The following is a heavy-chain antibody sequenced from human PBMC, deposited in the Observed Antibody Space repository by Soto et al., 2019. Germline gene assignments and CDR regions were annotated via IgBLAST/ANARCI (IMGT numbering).Heavy chain of an antibody. J-gene: IGHJ5*02. Sequence: TSETLSLTCTVSGGSISSGDYYWSWIRQPPGKGLEWIGYIYYSGSTYYNPSLKSRVTISVDTSKNQFSLKLSSVTAADTAVYYCARGLYCTNGVCQLRWFDPWGQGTLVTVSS. D-gene: IGHD2-8*01. CDR3: ARGLYCTNGVCQLRWFDP. CDR1: GGSISSGDYY. V-gene: IGHV4-30-4*01. CDR2: IYYSGST.